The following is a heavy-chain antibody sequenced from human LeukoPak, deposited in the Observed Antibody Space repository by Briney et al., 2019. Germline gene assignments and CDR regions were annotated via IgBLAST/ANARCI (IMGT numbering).Heavy chain of an antibody. Sequence: ASVKVSCKASVYTFTSYAMNWVRQAPGQGLEWMGWINTNTGIPTYAQGFTGRFVFSLDTSVSTAYLQISSLKAEDTAVYYCARATRRSGSYDRVIDYWGQGTLVTVSS. CDR2: INTNTGIP. J-gene: IGHJ4*02. D-gene: IGHD1-26*01. CDR1: VYTFTSYA. V-gene: IGHV7-4-1*02. CDR3: ARATRRSGSYDRVIDY.